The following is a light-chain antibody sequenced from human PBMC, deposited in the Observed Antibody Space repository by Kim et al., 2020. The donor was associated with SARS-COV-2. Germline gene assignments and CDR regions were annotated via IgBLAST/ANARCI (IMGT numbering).Light chain of an antibody. J-gene: IGLJ2*01. CDR2: KYN. Sequence: QSVLTQPPSVSGAPGQRVTISCTGGSSNLGAYYHVYWYQQVPGTAPKLIIYKYNNRPSGVPDRFSGSKSDTSASLDITGLQAVDEADYYCQSYDSILSSVIFGGGTQLTVL. CDR3: QSYDSILSSVI. CDR1: SSNLGAYYH. V-gene: IGLV1-40*01.